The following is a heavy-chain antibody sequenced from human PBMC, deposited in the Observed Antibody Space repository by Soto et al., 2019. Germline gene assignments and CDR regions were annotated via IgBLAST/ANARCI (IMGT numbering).Heavy chain of an antibody. V-gene: IGHV1-18*04. J-gene: IGHJ4*02. D-gene: IGHD1-1*01. CDR2: ISAYNGNT. Sequence: ASVKVSGKASGYTFTSYGISWVRQAPGQGLEWMGWISAYNGNTNYAQKLQGRVTMTTDTSTSTAYMELRSLRPEDTALYYCGKDGKAGGLDFWGQGTLVTVSS. CDR1: GYTFTSYG. CDR3: GKDGKAGGLDF.